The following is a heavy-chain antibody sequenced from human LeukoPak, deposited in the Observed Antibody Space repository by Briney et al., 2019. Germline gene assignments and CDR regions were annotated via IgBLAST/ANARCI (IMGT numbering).Heavy chain of an antibody. D-gene: IGHD3-16*02. Sequence: GGSLRLSCAASGVTFSSYAMSWVRQAPGTGLEWVSAISGSGGSTYYADSVKGRFTISRDNSKNTLYLQMNSLRAEDTAVYYCAKNSGDYVWGSYRYPGFDYWGQGTLVTVSS. CDR1: GVTFSSYA. J-gene: IGHJ4*02. V-gene: IGHV3-23*01. CDR2: ISGSGGST. CDR3: AKNSGDYVWGSYRYPGFDY.